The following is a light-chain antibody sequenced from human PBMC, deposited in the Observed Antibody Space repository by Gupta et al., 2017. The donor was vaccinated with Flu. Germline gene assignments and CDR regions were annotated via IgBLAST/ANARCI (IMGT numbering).Light chain of an antibody. CDR1: QTVSSNY. J-gene: IGKJ1*01. Sequence: IVLTQSPPTLSLSPGERATLPCRASQTVSSNYLAWYQQKPGQAPRLIIYGSSTRAPGLPDRSSGSGARTDFTITISRLGHEDSAEYYCEQYGTSPRWTFGQGTRVEIK. CDR3: EQYGTSPRWT. CDR2: GSS. V-gene: IGKV3-20*01.